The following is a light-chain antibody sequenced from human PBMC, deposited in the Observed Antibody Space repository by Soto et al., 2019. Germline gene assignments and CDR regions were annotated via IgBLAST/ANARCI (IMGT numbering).Light chain of an antibody. CDR2: ANN. J-gene: IGLJ3*02. CDR1: SSNIGAGYD. Sequence: QSVLTQPPSVSGAPGQRVTISCTGSSSNIGAGYDVHWYQQLPGTAPKLLIYANNNRPSGVPDRFSGSKSGTSASLAITGLQAEDEADYYCQSYDTSLNAGVFGGGTKLTVL. V-gene: IGLV1-40*01. CDR3: QSYDTSLNAGV.